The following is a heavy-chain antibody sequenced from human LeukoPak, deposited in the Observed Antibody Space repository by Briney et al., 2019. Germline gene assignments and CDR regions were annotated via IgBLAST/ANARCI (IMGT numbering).Heavy chain of an antibody. CDR1: EVTFSSYS. CDR2: ISSSSSYI. J-gene: IGHJ4*02. V-gene: IGHV3-21*01. D-gene: IGHD6-6*01. CDR3: ARVYHSTSGRAIDY. Sequence: GGSLRLSCAASEVTFSSYSMNWVRQAPGKGLEWVSSISSSSSYIYYADSVKGRFTISRDNAKNSLYLQMNSLRAEDTAVYYCARVYHSTSGRAIDYWGQGTLVTVSS.